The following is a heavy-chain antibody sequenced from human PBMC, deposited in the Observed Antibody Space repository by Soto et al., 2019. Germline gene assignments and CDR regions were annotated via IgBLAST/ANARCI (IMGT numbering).Heavy chain of an antibody. CDR3: ARYPPTARPFDY. Sequence: XETLCLTCSVSGYSISSGYYWGWIRQPPGKGLEWIGSIYHSGSTYYNPSLKSRVTISVDTSKNQFSLKLSSVTAADTAVYYCARYPPTARPFDYWGQGTLVTV. V-gene: IGHV4-38-2*01. CDR2: IYHSGST. CDR1: GYSISSGYY. J-gene: IGHJ4*02. D-gene: IGHD2-21*02.